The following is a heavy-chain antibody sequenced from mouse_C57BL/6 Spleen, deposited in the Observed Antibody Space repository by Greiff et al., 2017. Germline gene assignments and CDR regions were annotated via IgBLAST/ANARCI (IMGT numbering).Heavy chain of an antibody. V-gene: IGHV5-16*01. Sequence: EVNVVESEGGLVQPGSSMKLSCTASGFTFSDYYMAWVRQVPEKGLEWVATINYDGSSTYYLDSLKSRFIISRDNAKNILYLQMSRLKSEDTATYYCARERYYYAMDYWGQGTSVTVSS. CDR2: INYDGSST. CDR1: GFTFSDYY. CDR3: ARERYYYAMDY. J-gene: IGHJ4*01.